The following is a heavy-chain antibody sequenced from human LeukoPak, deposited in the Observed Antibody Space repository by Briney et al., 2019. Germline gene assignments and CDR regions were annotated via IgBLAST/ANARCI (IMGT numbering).Heavy chain of an antibody. CDR1: GYSISSGYY. D-gene: IGHD4-23*01. Sequence: SETLSLTCTVSGYSISSGYYWGWIRQPPGKGLEWIGSIYHSGGTYYNPSLKSRVTISVDTSKIQFSLKLSSVTAADTAVYYCASGRGRLGGNSEYYFDYWGQGTLVTVSS. CDR2: IYHSGGT. V-gene: IGHV4-38-2*02. CDR3: ASGRGRLGGNSEYYFDY. J-gene: IGHJ4*02.